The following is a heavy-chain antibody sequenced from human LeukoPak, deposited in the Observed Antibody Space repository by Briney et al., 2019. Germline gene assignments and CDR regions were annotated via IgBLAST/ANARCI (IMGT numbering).Heavy chain of an antibody. V-gene: IGHV1-69*05. CDR3: ASYMLRDNWNVHTFDS. J-gene: IGHJ4*02. D-gene: IGHD1-1*01. CDR2: IIPIFGTA. Sequence: SVKVSCKASGGTFITYTINWVRQAPGQGLEWMGGIIPIFGTANYAQKFQGRITITTDDSTSTAYMELSSLRSEDTAVYYCASYMLRDNWNVHTFDSWGQGTLVTVSS. CDR1: GGTFITYT.